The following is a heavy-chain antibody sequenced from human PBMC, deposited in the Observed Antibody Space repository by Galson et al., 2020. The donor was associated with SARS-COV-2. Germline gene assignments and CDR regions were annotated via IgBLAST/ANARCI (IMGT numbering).Heavy chain of an antibody. D-gene: IGHD3-22*01. CDR3: ASEYFDTSGQYMVVAYYYYL. Sequence: GESLKLPCHASGYTHRKYAIHWLRQAPGQRLEWMEWINAGNGNTKFSPKLQDRVTFTRDTSATTAYMEPSSLRSEDTAEYFCASEYFDTSGQYMVVAYYYYLCGQGTRGTVSS. CDR1: GYTHRKYA. CDR2: INAGNGNT. J-gene: IGHJ4*02. V-gene: IGHV1-3*01.